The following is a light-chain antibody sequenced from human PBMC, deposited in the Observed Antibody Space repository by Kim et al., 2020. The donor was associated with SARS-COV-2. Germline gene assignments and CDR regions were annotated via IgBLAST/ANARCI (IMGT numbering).Light chain of an antibody. CDR3: QVWDISTWV. Sequence: SYELTQPLSVSVAMGQTARITCGGNNIVTKNVHWYQQKPGQAPVLVMYRDTNRPSGIPERFSGSNSGNTATLTSSRAQAVDEADYYCQVWDISTWVFGGGTQLTLL. CDR1: NIVTKN. V-gene: IGLV3-9*01. CDR2: RDT. J-gene: IGLJ3*02.